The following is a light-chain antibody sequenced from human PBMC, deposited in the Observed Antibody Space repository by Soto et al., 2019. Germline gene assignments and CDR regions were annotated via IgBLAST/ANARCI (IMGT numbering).Light chain of an antibody. Sequence: QSVLTQPASVSGSPGQSITISCTGSSSDVGGNNHVSWYQQHPGKAPKLIIYEVGNRPSGVSNRYSGSKSGNTASLTISGFQAEYEADYYFNSYTSGRTHVFGTGTKLTVL. CDR2: EVG. V-gene: IGLV2-14*01. CDR1: SSDVGGNNH. J-gene: IGLJ1*01. CDR3: NSYTSGRTHV.